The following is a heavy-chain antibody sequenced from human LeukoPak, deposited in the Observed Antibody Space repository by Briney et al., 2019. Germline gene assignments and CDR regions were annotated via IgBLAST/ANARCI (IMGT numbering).Heavy chain of an antibody. D-gene: IGHD3-9*01. CDR1: GYTFTSYG. CDR2: INPNSGGT. J-gene: IGHJ4*02. V-gene: IGHV1-2*02. Sequence: ASVKVSCKASGYTFTSYGISWVRQAPGQGLEWMGWINPNSGGTNYAQKFQGRVTMTRDTSISTAYMELSRLRSDDTAVYYCARRFNYDILTGYDYWGQGTLVTVSS. CDR3: ARRFNYDILTGYDY.